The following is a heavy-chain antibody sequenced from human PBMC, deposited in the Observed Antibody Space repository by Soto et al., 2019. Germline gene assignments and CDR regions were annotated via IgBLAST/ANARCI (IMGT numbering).Heavy chain of an antibody. Sequence: QVQLVQSGAEVKKPGASVKVSCKASGYTFTSYDINWVRQATGQGLEWMGWMNPNSGNTAYAQKFQGRVTMTRNTSISTAYMELSSLRSEDTAVYYCARERGCSGGSCYFLDYWGQGTLVTVSS. CDR2: MNPNSGNT. CDR3: ARERGCSGGSCYFLDY. J-gene: IGHJ4*02. D-gene: IGHD2-15*01. V-gene: IGHV1-8*01. CDR1: GYTFTSYD.